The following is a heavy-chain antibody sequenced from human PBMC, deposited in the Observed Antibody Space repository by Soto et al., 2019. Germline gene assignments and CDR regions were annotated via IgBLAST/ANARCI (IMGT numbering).Heavy chain of an antibody. CDR2: IKNKANSYTT. D-gene: IGHD1-26*01. CDR3: ARVSLVGPSGGRYFDY. J-gene: IGHJ4*02. Sequence: GGSLRLSCAGSGFTFSAHYMDWVRQAPGKGLEWVGRIKNKANSYTTEYAASVEGRFTISREDSQNSLYLQMNSLKTEDTAVYYCARVSLVGPSGGRYFDYWGQGSQVTVSS. V-gene: IGHV3-72*01. CDR1: GFTFSAHY.